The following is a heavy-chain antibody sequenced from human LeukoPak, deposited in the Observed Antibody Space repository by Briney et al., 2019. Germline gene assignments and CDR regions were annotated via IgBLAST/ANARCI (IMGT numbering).Heavy chain of an antibody. J-gene: IGHJ4*02. CDR2: ISSNGGST. CDR1: GFTFSSYA. Sequence: GGSLRLSCAASGFTFSSYAVHWVRQAPGKGLEYVSAISSNGGSTYYANSVKGRFTISRGNSKNTLYLQMGSLRAEDMAVYYCARVRSPYDSSGYHDYWGQGTLVTVSS. V-gene: IGHV3-64*01. CDR3: ARVRSPYDSSGYHDY. D-gene: IGHD3-22*01.